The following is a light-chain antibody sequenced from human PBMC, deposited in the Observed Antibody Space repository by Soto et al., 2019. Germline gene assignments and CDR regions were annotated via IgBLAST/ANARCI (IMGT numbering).Light chain of an antibody. CDR1: QSVSTF. Sequence: EIVLTQSPATLSLSPVEIAALSCSASQSVSTFLAWYQQKPGQAPRLLIYDASNRATGIPARFSGSGSGTDFTLTISSLESEDFAVYYCQQCANWPPKWKFGQGTKVDIK. CDR2: DAS. CDR3: QQCANWPPKWK. V-gene: IGKV3-11*01. J-gene: IGKJ1*01.